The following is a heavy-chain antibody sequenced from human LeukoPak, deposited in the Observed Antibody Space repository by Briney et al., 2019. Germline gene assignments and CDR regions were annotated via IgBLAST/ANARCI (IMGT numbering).Heavy chain of an antibody. CDR1: GGSISSYY. CDR2: IYYSGST. J-gene: IGHJ3*02. CDR3: ARGYYYGSGSYFAYAFDI. Sequence: SETLSLTCTVSGGSISSYYWSWIRQPPGKGLEWIGYIYYSGSTNYNPSLKSRVTISVDTSKNQFSLKLSSVTAADTAVYYCARGYYYGSGSYFAYAFDIWGQGTMVTVSS. D-gene: IGHD3-10*01. V-gene: IGHV4-59*01.